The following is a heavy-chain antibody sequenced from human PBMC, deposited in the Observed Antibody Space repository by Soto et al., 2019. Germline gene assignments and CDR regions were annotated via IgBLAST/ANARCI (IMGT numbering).Heavy chain of an antibody. CDR3: ASTPYSSSSVAYYYGMDV. Sequence: PVKVSCKASGGTFSSYAISWVRQAPGQGLEWMGGIIPIFGTANYAQKFQGRVTITADESTSTAYMELSSLRSEDTAVYYCASTPYSSSSVAYYYGMDVWGQGTTVTVSS. J-gene: IGHJ6*02. CDR1: GGTFSSYA. CDR2: IIPIFGTA. D-gene: IGHD6-6*01. V-gene: IGHV1-69*13.